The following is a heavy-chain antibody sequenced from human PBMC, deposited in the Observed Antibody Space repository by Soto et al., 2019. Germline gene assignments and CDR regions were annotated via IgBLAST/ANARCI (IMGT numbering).Heavy chain of an antibody. CDR1: GGSFSGYY. Sequence: QVQLQQWGAGLLKPSETLSLTCAVYGGSFSGYYWSWIRQPPGKGLEWIGEINHSGSTNYNPSLKSRVTISVDTSKNQFSLKLSSVTAADTAVYYCARADYDYIWGSYRYGGYYFDYWGQGTLLTVSS. CDR3: ARADYDYIWGSYRYGGYYFDY. J-gene: IGHJ4*02. CDR2: INHSGST. D-gene: IGHD3-16*02. V-gene: IGHV4-34*01.